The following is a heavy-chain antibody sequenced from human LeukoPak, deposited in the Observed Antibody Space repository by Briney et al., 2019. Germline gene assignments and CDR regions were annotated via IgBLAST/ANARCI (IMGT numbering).Heavy chain of an antibody. D-gene: IGHD3-22*01. Sequence: PSETLSLTCIVSGGSMRNYYWGWIRQPPGKGPEWIGYIYHSGITRFNPSLKSRAAISLDTSKYQFPLKLTSVNAADTAVYYCASSRYYYDTSGYAYWGQGTHVTVSS. CDR1: GGSMRNYY. J-gene: IGHJ4*02. V-gene: IGHV4-59*01. CDR3: ASSRYYYDTSGYAY. CDR2: IYHSGIT.